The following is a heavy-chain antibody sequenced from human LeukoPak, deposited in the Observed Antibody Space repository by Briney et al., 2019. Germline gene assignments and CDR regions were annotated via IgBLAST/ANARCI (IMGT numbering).Heavy chain of an antibody. D-gene: IGHD3-22*01. CDR1: GYTFSSYA. CDR2: ISYDGSNK. CDR3: ARDPQYYYDSSGATDY. Sequence: GGSLRLSCAASGYTFSSYAMHWVRQAPGKGLEWVAAISYDGSNKYYADSVKGRFTISRDNSKNTLYLQMNGLRAEDTAVYYCARDPQYYYDSSGATDYWGQGTLVTVSS. J-gene: IGHJ4*02. V-gene: IGHV3-30*04.